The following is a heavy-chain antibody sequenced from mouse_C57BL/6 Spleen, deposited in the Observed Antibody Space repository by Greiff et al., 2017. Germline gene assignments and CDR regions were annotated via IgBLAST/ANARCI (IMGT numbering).Heavy chain of an antibody. CDR2: IYPGSGST. CDR1: GYTFTSYW. CDR3: ARGGGLYDPFFAY. Sequence: QVQLQQPGAELVKPGASVKMSCKASGYTFTSYWITWVKQRPGQGLEWIGDIYPGSGSTNYNEKFKSKATLTVDTSSSTAYMQLSILTSEDSAVYYCARGGGLYDPFFAYWGQGTLVTVSA. J-gene: IGHJ3*01. D-gene: IGHD3-1*01. V-gene: IGHV1-55*01.